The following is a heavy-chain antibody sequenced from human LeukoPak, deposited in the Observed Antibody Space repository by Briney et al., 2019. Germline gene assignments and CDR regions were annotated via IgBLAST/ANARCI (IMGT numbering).Heavy chain of an antibody. CDR1: GFTFSVYA. CDR2: IRYDGRNK. V-gene: IGHV3-30*02. J-gene: IGHJ4*02. D-gene: IGHD1-26*01. CDR3: AKDSLRERIVGSTTRGVNDY. Sequence: GGSLRLSCAASGFTFSVYAMHWVRQAPGKGLEWVAFIRYDGRNKYYADSVKGRFTISRDNSKNTLYLQMNSLRGEDTAVYYCAKDSLRERIVGSTTRGVNDYWGQGTLVTVSS.